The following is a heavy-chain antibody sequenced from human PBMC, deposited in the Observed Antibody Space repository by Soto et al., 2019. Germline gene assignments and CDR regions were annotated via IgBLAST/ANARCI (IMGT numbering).Heavy chain of an antibody. Sequence: EVQLVESGGGLVQPGGSLRLSCAPSGFTFSNYWLSWVRQAPGQGLEWVASIKQDGSVKHYVDSVTGRFTISRDNAEKSLHLQMNSLRAEDTAVYYCVKLRGDYTVFDYWGQGARVTVSS. CDR2: IKQDGSVK. J-gene: IGHJ4*02. CDR1: GFTFSNYW. CDR3: VKLRGDYTVFDY. V-gene: IGHV3-7*03. D-gene: IGHD4-17*01.